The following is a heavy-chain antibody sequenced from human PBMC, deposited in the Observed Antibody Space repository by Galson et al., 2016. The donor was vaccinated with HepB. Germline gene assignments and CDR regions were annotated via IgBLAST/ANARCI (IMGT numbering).Heavy chain of an antibody. CDR3: ARVVGFWNGYSYLFHGLDV. CDR1: GFTVYGNY. Sequence: SLRLSCAASGFTVYGNYMSWVRQAPGKGLEWVSMIYSRGDTYYADSVKGRFTISRDFSKSTVSLQIDSLTAEDTALYYCARVVGFWNGYSYLFHGLDVWGQGTTVTVSS. CDR2: IYSRGDT. V-gene: IGHV3-53*01. J-gene: IGHJ6*02. D-gene: IGHD3-3*01.